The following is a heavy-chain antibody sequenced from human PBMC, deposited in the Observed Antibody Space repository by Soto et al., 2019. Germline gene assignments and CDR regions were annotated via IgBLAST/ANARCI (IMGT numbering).Heavy chain of an antibody. V-gene: IGHV3-23*01. CDR2: ISGSGTMT. Sequence: EVQLLESGGGLLQPGGSLRLSCAASGFTFRNYAMSWVRQTPGKGLEWVSAISGSGTMTYYADSVKGRFTISRDNSKNTLYLQMNSLRAEDTAVYYCAKDGNYYDSSVAPFDPWGQGTLVTVSS. CDR1: GFTFRNYA. J-gene: IGHJ5*02. D-gene: IGHD3-22*01. CDR3: AKDGNYYDSSVAPFDP.